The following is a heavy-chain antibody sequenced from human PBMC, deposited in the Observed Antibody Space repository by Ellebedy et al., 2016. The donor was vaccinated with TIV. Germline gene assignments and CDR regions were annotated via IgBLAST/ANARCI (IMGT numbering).Heavy chain of an antibody. CDR1: GFNFRSYW. CDR2: IRQEGDEI. J-gene: IGHJ5*02. Sequence: GGSLRLSCAASGFNFRSYWMTWVRQAPGKGLEWVAKIRQEGDEIYYVESVKGRFTISRDNAKTSLFLQMNSLRVEDTVVYYCARRASYGDYAVQVNPWFDPWGQGTLVTVSS. CDR3: ARRASYGDYAVQVNPWFDP. V-gene: IGHV3-7*01. D-gene: IGHD4-17*01.